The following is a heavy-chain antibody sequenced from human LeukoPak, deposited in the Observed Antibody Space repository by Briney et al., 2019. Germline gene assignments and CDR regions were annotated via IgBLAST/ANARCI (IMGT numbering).Heavy chain of an antibody. CDR3: ARDFARLVVPAAIGN. D-gene: IGHD2-2*01. J-gene: IGHJ4*02. CDR2: ISSSSSTI. CDR1: GFTFSSYS. Sequence: GALRLSCASSGFTFSSYSMNWVRHAPGKVLEWVSYISSSSSTIYYADSVKGRFTISRDNAKNSLYLQMNSLRAEDTAVYYCARDFARLVVPAAIGNWGQGALFSVSS. V-gene: IGHV3-48*04.